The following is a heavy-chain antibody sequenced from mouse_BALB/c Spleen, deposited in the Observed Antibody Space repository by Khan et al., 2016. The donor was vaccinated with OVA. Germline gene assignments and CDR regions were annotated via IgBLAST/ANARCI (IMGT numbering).Heavy chain of an antibody. CDR3: ARDRTYGTYWAMDY. D-gene: IGHD2-1*01. CDR1: GFSLTTYG. Sequence: VQLQESGPGLVAPSQSLSITCTVSGFSLTTYGVHWVRQPPGKGLEWLGVIWAGGSTNFNSALMSRLSISKDNSKSQVFLKMNSLQTVDTAMYYCARDRTYGTYWAMDYWGQGTSVTVSS. J-gene: IGHJ4*01. CDR2: IWAGGST. V-gene: IGHV2-9*02.